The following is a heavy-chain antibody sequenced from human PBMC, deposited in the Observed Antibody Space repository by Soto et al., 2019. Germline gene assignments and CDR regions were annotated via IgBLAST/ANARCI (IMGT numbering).Heavy chain of an antibody. CDR3: ARVRYSFGLDV. J-gene: IGHJ6*02. Sequence: PSETLSLTCNVSGGSITCACYLSWLSRHPGKGLEWIGSIHYRGSTYYNPSLKSRITISLDRSNNQFSLKLTSVTAADTAVYYCARVRYSFGLDVWGQGTTVTVSS. CDR1: GGSITCACY. CDR2: IHYRGST. V-gene: IGHV4-31*03.